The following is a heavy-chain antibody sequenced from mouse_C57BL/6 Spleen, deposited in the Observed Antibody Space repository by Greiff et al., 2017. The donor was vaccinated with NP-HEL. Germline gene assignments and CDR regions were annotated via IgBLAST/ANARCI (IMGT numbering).Heavy chain of an antibody. V-gene: IGHV5-17*01. CDR3: ARPYGSSYNWYFDV. J-gene: IGHJ1*03. CDR2: ISSGSSTI. CDR1: GFTFSDYG. D-gene: IGHD1-1*01. Sequence: EVHLVESGGGLVKPGGSLKLSCAASGFTFSDYGMHWVRQAPEKGLEWVAYISSGSSTIYYADTVKGRFTISRDNAKKTLFLQMTSLRSEDTAMYYCARPYGSSYNWYFDVWGTGTTVTVSS.